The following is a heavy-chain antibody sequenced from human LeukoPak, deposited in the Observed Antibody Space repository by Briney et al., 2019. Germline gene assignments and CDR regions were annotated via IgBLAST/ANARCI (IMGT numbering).Heavy chain of an antibody. J-gene: IGHJ5*02. Sequence: SETLSLTCTVSGGSITSYYWSWIRQPPGKGLEWIGYIYYSGSTNYNPSLKSRVTISVDTSKNQFSLKLSSVTAADTAVYYCARGGGYSSGYFDPWGQGTLVTVSS. CDR3: ARGGGYSSGYFDP. CDR1: GGSITSYY. V-gene: IGHV4-59*01. CDR2: IYYSGST. D-gene: IGHD5-18*01.